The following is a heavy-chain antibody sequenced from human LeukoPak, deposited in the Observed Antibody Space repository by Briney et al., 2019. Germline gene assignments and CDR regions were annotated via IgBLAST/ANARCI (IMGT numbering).Heavy chain of an antibody. V-gene: IGHV4-31*02. D-gene: IGHD5-18*01. J-gene: IGHJ4*02. Sequence: LRLSCAASGFTFSSYAMSWVRQHPGKGLEWIGYIYYSGSTYYNPSLKSRVTISADTSKNQFSLKLSSVTAADTAVYYCARGLRRGYSYGSTDYWGQGTLVTVSS. CDR2: IYYSGST. CDR1: GFTFSSYA. CDR3: ARGLRRGYSYGSTDY.